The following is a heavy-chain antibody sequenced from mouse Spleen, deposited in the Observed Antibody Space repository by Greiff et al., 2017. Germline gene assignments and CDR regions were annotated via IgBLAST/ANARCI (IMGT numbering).Heavy chain of an antibody. CDR3: ARKGIYYDYDDAMDY. CDR2: INPYNGGT. CDR1: GYTFTDYY. D-gene: IGHD2-4*01. V-gene: IGHV1-19*01. J-gene: IGHJ4*01. Sequence: VQLQQSGPVLVKPGASVKMSCKASGYTFTDYYMNWVKQSHGKSLEWIGVINPYNGGTSYNQKFKGKATLTVDKSSSTAYMELNSLTSEDSAVYYCARKGIYYDYDDAMDYWGQGTSVTVSS.